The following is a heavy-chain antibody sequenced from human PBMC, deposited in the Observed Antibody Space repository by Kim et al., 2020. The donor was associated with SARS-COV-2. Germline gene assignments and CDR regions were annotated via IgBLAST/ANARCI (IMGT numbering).Heavy chain of an antibody. CDR3: AKKGALRFLEWYLDY. J-gene: IGHJ4*02. D-gene: IGHD3-3*01. Sequence: DSVKGRFTISRDTSKNTLYLQMNSLRAEDTAVYYCAKKGALRFLEWYLDYWGQGTLVTVSS. V-gene: IGHV3-23*01.